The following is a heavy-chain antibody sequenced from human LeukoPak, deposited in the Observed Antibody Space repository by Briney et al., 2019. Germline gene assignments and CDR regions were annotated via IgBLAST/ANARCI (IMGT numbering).Heavy chain of an antibody. CDR2: IYYSGST. V-gene: IGHV4-59*01. CDR1: GGSISSYY. J-gene: IGHJ6*04. D-gene: IGHD2-15*01. Sequence: SETLSLTCTVSGGSISSYYWSWIRQPPGKGLEWIGYIYYSGSTNYNPSLKSRVTISVDTSKNQFSLKLSSVTAADTAVYYCARDRGEYCSGGGCYSRFSHYYYGMDVWGKGTTVTVSS. CDR3: ARDRGEYCSGGGCYSRFSHYYYGMDV.